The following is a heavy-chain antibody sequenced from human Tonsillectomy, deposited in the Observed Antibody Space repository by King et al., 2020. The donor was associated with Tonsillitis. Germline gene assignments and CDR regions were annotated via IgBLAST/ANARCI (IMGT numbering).Heavy chain of an antibody. CDR1: GFTFSSYA. D-gene: IGHD2-21*01. CDR2: ISGSGGST. V-gene: IGHV3-23*04. J-gene: IGHJ1*01. Sequence: VQLVESGGGLVQPGGSLRLSCAASGFTFSSYAMSWVRQAPGKGLEWVSAISGSGGSTYYADSVKGRFTISRDNSKNTLYLQMNSLRAEDTAVYYCAKVGIVVVIAKKYFQHWGQGTLVTVSS. CDR3: AKVGIVVVIAKKYFQH.